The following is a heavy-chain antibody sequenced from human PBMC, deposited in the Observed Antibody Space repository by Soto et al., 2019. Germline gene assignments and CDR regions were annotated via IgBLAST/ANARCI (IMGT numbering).Heavy chain of an antibody. CDR3: ARDDYSSTGRNSGFDY. J-gene: IGHJ4*02. D-gene: IGHD3-22*01. Sequence: QVQLVESGGGVVQPGRSLRLSCAASGFNFRNYAMHWVRQVRQAPGKGLEWVAVISYDGSNQFYADSVKGRFTISRDDSKNTLYLQMNSLRADDTAVYYCARDDYSSTGRNSGFDYWGQGTLVTVSS. V-gene: IGHV3-30-3*01. CDR1: GFNFRNYA. CDR2: ISYDGSNQ.